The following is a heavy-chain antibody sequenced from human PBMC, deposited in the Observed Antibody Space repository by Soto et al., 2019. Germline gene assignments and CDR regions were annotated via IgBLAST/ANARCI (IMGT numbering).Heavy chain of an antibody. V-gene: IGHV3-15*01. J-gene: IGHJ4*02. D-gene: IGHD6-13*01. CDR1: GFTFSNTW. CDR3: TTTSSWYVG. Sequence: EVQLVESGGGLVKPGESLKLSCAASGFTFSNTWMTWVRQAPGKGLEWVGRIKSKTDGGTTDYAAPVKGRYTISRDDSQNTLYLQMNSLKTEDTAVYYCTTTSSWYVGWGQGTLVTVSS. CDR2: IKSKTDGGTT.